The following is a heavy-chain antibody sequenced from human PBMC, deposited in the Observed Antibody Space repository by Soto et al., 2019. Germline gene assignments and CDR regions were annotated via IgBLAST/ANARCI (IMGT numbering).Heavy chain of an antibody. D-gene: IGHD3-16*01. V-gene: IGHV3-23*05. CDR2: IYGSGRGI. J-gene: IGHJ4*02. CDR1: GLPHSSFA. Sequence: PGGSLRLSCTASGLPHSSFAMMWVRQAPGKGLECVSGIYGSGRGIEYADSVKGRFTISRDNSKNTVYLQMTDLRADDTAVYYCAKDPVYNDGLVLMDHWGQGTQVTVSS. CDR3: AKDPVYNDGLVLMDH.